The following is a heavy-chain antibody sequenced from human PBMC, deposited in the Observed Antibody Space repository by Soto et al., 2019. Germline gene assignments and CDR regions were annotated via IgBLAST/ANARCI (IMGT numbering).Heavy chain of an antibody. J-gene: IGHJ5*02. Sequence: QVQLVESGGGLVKPGGSLRLSCTASGFTFSDYYMSWIRQAPGKGLEWVSYISSSGNTIYYADSVRGRFTISRDNAKNSLHLQMNTLRAEDTALYYCARHDYSDYRQEFDLWGQGTLVTVSS. D-gene: IGHD4-17*01. CDR2: ISSSGNTI. CDR1: GFTFSDYY. CDR3: ARHDYSDYRQEFDL. V-gene: IGHV3-11*01.